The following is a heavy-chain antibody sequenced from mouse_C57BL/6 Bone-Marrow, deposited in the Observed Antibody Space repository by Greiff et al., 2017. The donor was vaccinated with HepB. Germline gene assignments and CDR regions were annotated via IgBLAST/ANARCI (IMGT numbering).Heavy chain of an antibody. CDR1: GYKFTDYY. J-gene: IGHJ2*01. V-gene: IGHV1-19*01. Sequence: EVKLQESGPVLVQPGASVKMSCKASGYKFTDYYMNWVKQSHGTSLEWIGVINPYNGGTSYNQKFKGKATLTFDKSSSTAYRELNSLTSEDSAVYYCARWSYYADDWGQGTTLTVSS. D-gene: IGHD1-1*01. CDR3: ARWSYYADD. CDR2: INPYNGGT.